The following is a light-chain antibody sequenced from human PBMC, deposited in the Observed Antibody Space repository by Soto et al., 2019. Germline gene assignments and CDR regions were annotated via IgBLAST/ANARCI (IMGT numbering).Light chain of an antibody. CDR2: GAS. Sequence: IVLTQSPGTLSLSPGEIATLSFSASQSVASSYLAWYQQKPGQAPRLLIYGASSRATGIPDRFSGSGSGTDFTLTISRLEPEDFAVFYCQQYGSPPLTFGGGTKVDIK. CDR1: QSVASSY. J-gene: IGKJ4*01. V-gene: IGKV3-20*01. CDR3: QQYGSPPLT.